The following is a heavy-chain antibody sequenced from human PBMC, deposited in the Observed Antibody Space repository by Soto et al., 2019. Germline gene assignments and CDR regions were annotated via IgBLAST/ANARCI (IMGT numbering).Heavy chain of an antibody. D-gene: IGHD1-26*01. J-gene: IGHJ4*02. Sequence: ETLSLTCTVSGGSISSYYWSWIRQPPGKGLEWIGYIYYSGSTNYNPSLKSRVTISVDTSKNQFSLKLSSVTAADTAVYNCARLYRYIVGATTDIDFWGQGTLVTVSS. CDR3: ARLYRYIVGATTDIDF. CDR2: IYYSGST. V-gene: IGHV4-59*08. CDR1: GGSISSYY.